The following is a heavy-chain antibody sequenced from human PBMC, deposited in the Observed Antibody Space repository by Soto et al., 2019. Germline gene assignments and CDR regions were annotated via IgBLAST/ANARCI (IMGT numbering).Heavy chain of an antibody. CDR3: AKEDLERDYFDY. CDR1: GFTFSSYA. Sequence: EVQLLESGGGLMKPGGSQRLSRAASGFTFSSYAMSWVREAPGKGLEGVSAISGSGGSTYYADSVKGRFTISRDNSKNTLYLQMNSLRAEDTAVYYCAKEDLERDYFDYWGQGTLVTVSS. V-gene: IGHV3-23*01. J-gene: IGHJ4*02. D-gene: IGHD1-1*01. CDR2: ISGSGGST.